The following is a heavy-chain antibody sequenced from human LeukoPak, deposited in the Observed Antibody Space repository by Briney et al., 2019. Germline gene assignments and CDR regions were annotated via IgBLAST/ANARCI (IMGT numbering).Heavy chain of an antibody. J-gene: IGHJ4*02. CDR2: IKQDESEK. Sequence: HPGGSLRLSCAASGFTFSSYWMSWVRQAPGKGLEWVANIKQDESEKYYVDSVKGRFTISRDNAKNSLYLQMNSLRAEDTAVYYCARDLYSSSSYFDYWGQGTLVTVSS. CDR3: ARDLYSSSSYFDY. D-gene: IGHD6-13*01. CDR1: GFTFSSYW. V-gene: IGHV3-7*01.